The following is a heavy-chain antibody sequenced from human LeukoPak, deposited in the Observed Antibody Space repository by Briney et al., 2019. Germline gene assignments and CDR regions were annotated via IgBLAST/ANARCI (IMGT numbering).Heavy chain of an antibody. CDR1: GFTFSSYS. D-gene: IGHD3-22*01. Sequence: GGSLRLSCAASGFTFSSYSVNWVRQAPGKGLEWVSSISSSSSYIYYADSVKGRFTISRDNAKNSLYLQMNSLRAEDTAVYYCARGLWDTYYYDSSGYYNWFDPWGQGTLVTVSS. V-gene: IGHV3-21*01. CDR3: ARGLWDTYYYDSSGYYNWFDP. CDR2: ISSSSSYI. J-gene: IGHJ5*02.